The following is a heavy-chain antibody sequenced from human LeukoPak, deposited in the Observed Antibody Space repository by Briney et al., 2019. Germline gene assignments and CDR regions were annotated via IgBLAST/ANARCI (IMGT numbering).Heavy chain of an antibody. CDR3: TTDANAGYSYF. Sequence: PGGSLRLSCAASGFTFSSYAMSWVRQAPGKGLEWVSAISGSGGSTYYADSVKGRFTISRDNSKNTLYLQMNSLKTEDTAVYYCTTDANAGYSYFWGQGTLVTVSS. J-gene: IGHJ4*02. V-gene: IGHV3-23*01. CDR2: ISGSGGST. CDR1: GFTFSSYA. D-gene: IGHD5-18*01.